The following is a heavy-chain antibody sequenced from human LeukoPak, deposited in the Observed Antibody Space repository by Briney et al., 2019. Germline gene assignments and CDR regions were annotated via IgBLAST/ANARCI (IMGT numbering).Heavy chain of an antibody. V-gene: IGHV1-69*13. D-gene: IGHD3-10*01. CDR2: IIPIFGTA. Sequence: ASVKVSCKASGYTFTSYYMHWVRQAPGQGLEWMGGIIPIFGTANYAQKFQGRVTITADESTSTAYMELSSLRSEDTAVYYCATTSNYYGSGSSYNWFDPWGQGTLVTVSS. CDR1: GYTFTSYY. CDR3: ATTSNYYGSGSSYNWFDP. J-gene: IGHJ5*02.